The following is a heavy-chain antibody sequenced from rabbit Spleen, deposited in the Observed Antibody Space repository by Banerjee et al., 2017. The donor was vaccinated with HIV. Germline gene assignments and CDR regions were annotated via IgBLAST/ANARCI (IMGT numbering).Heavy chain of an antibody. CDR2: IYTSTGSA. D-gene: IGHD8-1*01. V-gene: IGHV1S43*01. Sequence: QSLEESGGDLVKPGGTLTLTCTASGFSFSTNYYMCWVRQAPGKGLELIACIYTSTGSAYYASWVNGRFTITSNTNQNTVTLQMTSLTAADTATYFCARDRYGSSAFGLWGPGTLVTVS. CDR1: GFSFSTNYY. CDR3: ARDRYGSSAFGL. J-gene: IGHJ4*01.